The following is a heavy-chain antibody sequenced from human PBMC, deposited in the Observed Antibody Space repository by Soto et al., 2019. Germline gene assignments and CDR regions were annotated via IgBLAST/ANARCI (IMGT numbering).Heavy chain of an antibody. V-gene: IGHV4-39*01. Sequence: SETLSLTCTVSGGSISSSRCHWGWIRQPPGKGLEWIASIKYSGTTFYNPSLKSRVTLSVDTSKNQFALKLSSVTAAETAVYYCARLNGYCISTNCHGYYGMDVWGQGTTVT. CDR2: IKYSGTT. J-gene: IGHJ6*02. D-gene: IGHD2-2*03. CDR1: GGSISSSRCH. CDR3: ARLNGYCISTNCHGYYGMDV.